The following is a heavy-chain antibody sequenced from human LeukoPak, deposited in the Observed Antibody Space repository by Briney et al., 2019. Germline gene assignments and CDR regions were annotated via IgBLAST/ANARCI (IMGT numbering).Heavy chain of an antibody. CDR2: ISYDGSNK. CDR1: GFTFSSYG. Sequence: SGRSLRLSCAASGFTFSSYGMHWVRQAPGKGLEWVAVISYDGSNKYYADSVKGRFTISRDNSKNTLYLQMNSLRAEDTAVYYCARRGPLNYFDYWGQGTLVTVSS. D-gene: IGHD3-16*01. V-gene: IGHV3-30*03. J-gene: IGHJ4*02. CDR3: ARRGPLNYFDY.